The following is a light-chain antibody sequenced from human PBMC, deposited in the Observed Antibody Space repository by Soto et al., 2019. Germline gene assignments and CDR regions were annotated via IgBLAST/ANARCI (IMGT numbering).Light chain of an antibody. J-gene: IGLJ1*01. Sequence: QSVLTQPPSASGTPGQGVTVSCSGSSSNIGTNPVDWYQQLPGTAPKLLIFGNDQRPSGVPDRFSGSKSGTSASLAISGLQSEDESDYYGAACDDSLNGYAFGSGTRVTDL. V-gene: IGLV1-44*01. CDR1: SSNIGTNP. CDR3: AACDDSLNGYA. CDR2: GND.